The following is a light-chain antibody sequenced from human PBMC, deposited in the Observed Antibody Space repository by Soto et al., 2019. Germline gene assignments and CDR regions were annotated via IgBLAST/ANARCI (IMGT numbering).Light chain of an antibody. Sequence: TQSPSSVSASVGDRVTITCRASQDIAGYLAWYQQKPGQAPRLLIYGASTRASGIPARFSGSGSGTDFTLTISSLQSEDFAVYYCQQSNSWPRTFGQGTKVDIK. CDR1: QDIAGY. V-gene: IGKV3-15*01. J-gene: IGKJ1*01. CDR3: QQSNSWPRT. CDR2: GAS.